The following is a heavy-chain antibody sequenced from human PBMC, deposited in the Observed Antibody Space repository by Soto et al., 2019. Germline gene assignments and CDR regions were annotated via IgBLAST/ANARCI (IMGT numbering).Heavy chain of an antibody. V-gene: IGHV3-74*01. Sequence: LRLSCAASGFTFSSYAMSWVRQAPGKGLVWVSHINTDGSNTNYADSVKGRFTISRYNAKSTLFLQMNSLRDEDTAVYYCAREFCSGGNCYTYYFDPWGQGIPVTVSS. CDR3: AREFCSGGNCYTYYFDP. CDR2: INTDGSNT. CDR1: GFTFSSYA. D-gene: IGHD2-15*01. J-gene: IGHJ5*02.